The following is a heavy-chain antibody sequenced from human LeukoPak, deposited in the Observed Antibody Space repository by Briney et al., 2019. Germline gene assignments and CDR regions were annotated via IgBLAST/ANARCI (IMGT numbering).Heavy chain of an antibody. D-gene: IGHD3-3*01. CDR1: GGSISSSSYY. CDR2: IYYSGST. CDR3: ARRPDFWSGYYYFDY. Sequence: PSETLSLTCTVSGGSISSSSYYWGWIRQPPGKGLEWIGSIYYSGSTYYNPSLKSRVTISVDTSKNQFSLKLSSVTAADTAVYYRARRPDFWSGYYYFDYWGQGTLVTVSS. J-gene: IGHJ4*02. V-gene: IGHV4-39*01.